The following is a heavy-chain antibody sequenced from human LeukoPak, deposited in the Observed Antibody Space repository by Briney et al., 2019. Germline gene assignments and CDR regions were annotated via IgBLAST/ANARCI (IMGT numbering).Heavy chain of an antibody. CDR3: ARHAGSSDYFDY. CDR2: IYYSGST. J-gene: IGHJ4*02. CDR1: GGSISSSSYY. Sequence: PETLSLTCTVSGGSISSSSYYWGWIRQPPGKGLEWIGSIYYSGSTYYNPSLKSRVTISVDTSKNQFSLKLSSVTAADTAVYYCARHAGSSDYFDYWGQGTLVTVSS. V-gene: IGHV4-39*01. D-gene: IGHD3-10*01.